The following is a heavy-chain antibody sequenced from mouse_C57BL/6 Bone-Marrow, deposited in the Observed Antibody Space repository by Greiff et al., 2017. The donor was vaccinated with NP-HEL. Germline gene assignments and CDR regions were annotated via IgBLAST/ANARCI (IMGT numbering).Heavy chain of an antibody. CDR1: GFNIKDDY. D-gene: IGHD1-1*01. J-gene: IGHJ2*01. V-gene: IGHV14-4*01. CDR3: TPSYYYGSSFLDY. Sequence: EVKLVESGAELVRPGASVKLSCTASGFNIKDDYMHWVKQRPEQGLEWIGWIDPENGDTEYASKFQGKATITADTSSNTAYLQLSSLTSEDTAVYYCTPSYYYGSSFLDYWGQGTTLTVSS. CDR2: IDPENGDT.